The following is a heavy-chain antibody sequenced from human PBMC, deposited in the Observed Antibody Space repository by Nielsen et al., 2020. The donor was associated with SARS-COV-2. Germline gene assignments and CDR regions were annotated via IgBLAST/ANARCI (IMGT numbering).Heavy chain of an antibody. V-gene: IGHV3-48*01. D-gene: IGHD3-10*01. Sequence: GESLKISCAASGFTFSSYSMNWVRQAPGKGLDWVSYISTSSRTIYYADSVKGRFTISRDNAKNSLYLQMNSLRAEDTAVYYCARVITDGNYYYYGMDVWGQGTTVTVSS. J-gene: IGHJ6*02. CDR3: ARVITDGNYYYYGMDV. CDR1: GFTFSSYS. CDR2: ISTSSRTI.